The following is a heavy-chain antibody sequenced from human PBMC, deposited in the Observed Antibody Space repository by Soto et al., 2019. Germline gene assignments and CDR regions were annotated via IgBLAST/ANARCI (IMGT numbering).Heavy chain of an antibody. CDR2: VDNSGNT. D-gene: IGHD6-25*01. J-gene: IGHJ5*02. V-gene: IGHV4-59*01. CDR1: SGSISTYY. CDR3: ARGRISAAANWFDP. Sequence: SETLSLTCTVSSGSISTYYCSWIRRPPGKGLEWIGCVDNSGNTDYNPSLKSRVTISVDTSKNQFSLKMNSMTAADTAVYYCARGRISAAANWFDPWGQGTLVTVSS.